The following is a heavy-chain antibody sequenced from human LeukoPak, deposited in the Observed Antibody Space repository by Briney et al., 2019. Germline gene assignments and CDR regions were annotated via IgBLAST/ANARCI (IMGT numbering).Heavy chain of an antibody. V-gene: IGHV4-34*01. D-gene: IGHD6-13*01. CDR3: AREFHSSSWYLAWFDP. J-gene: IGHJ5*02. Sequence: KPSETLSLTCAVSGGSFSGYYWSWIRQPPGKGLEWIGEINHSGSTNYNPSLKSRVTISVDTSKNQFSLKLSSVTAADTAVYYSAREFHSSSWYLAWFDPWGQGTLVTVSS. CDR1: GGSFSGYY. CDR2: INHSGST.